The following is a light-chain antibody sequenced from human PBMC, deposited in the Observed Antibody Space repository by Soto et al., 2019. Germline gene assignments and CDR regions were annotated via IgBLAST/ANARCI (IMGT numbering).Light chain of an antibody. V-gene: IGKV3D-20*01. Sequence: EIVLTQSPATLSLSPGERARLSCGASQSVSGSYLAWYQQKPGLAPRLLIYDASSRATGIPDRFSGSGSGTDLTLTISRLKPEDFAVYYCHQYGSSPYTFGQGAKLEIK. CDR3: HQYGSSPYT. CDR2: DAS. CDR1: QSVSGSY. J-gene: IGKJ2*01.